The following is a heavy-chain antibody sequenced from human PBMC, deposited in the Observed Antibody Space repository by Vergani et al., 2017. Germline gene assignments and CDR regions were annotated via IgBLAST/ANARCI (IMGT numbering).Heavy chain of an antibody. D-gene: IGHD6-19*01. V-gene: IGHV4-59*02. CDR2: LSTTGGA. Sequence: QAQLQESGPGLVKPSETLSLTCHVFGVSVTDYNCNWIRQAPGKGLEWIGSLSTTGGAANASHHPSLKSRVSISVDTSKSQFSLRLTSVTAVDSAIYYCAGDTHGWQRADRWGQGLLVSVSS. CDR1: GVSVTDYN. J-gene: IGHJ5*02. CDR3: AGDTHGWQRADR.